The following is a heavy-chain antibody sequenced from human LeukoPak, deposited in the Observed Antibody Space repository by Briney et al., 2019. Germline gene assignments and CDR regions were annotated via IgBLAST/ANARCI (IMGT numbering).Heavy chain of an antibody. J-gene: IGHJ5*02. Sequence: SETLSLTCTVSGGSISTFHWTWIRQPPGKGLEWIGYVYYNGSTNYNPSLKSRVTISVDTSRNQFSLKLNSVTAADTAVYYCARDDYRGVTNFDPWGQGTLVTVSS. V-gene: IGHV4-59*01. CDR3: ARDDYRGVTNFDP. D-gene: IGHD3-10*01. CDR1: GGSISTFH. CDR2: VYYNGST.